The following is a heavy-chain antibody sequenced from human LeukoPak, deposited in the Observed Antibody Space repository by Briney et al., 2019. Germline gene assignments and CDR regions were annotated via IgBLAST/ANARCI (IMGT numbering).Heavy chain of an antibody. J-gene: IGHJ4*02. CDR1: GLTFSSIG. CDR2: IWYDGNNI. V-gene: IGHV3-33*06. CDR3: AKDYGTTATAFQRRAPYFDY. D-gene: IGHD6-13*01. Sequence: GRSLSLFCAASGLTFSSIGMLWVPDARGKALQCVAHIWYDGNNIVCADCVKRRFTISRQNSKNTVHAQMNNLRAEDKAVWYCAKDYGTTATAFQRRAPYFDYWGQGALVTVAS.